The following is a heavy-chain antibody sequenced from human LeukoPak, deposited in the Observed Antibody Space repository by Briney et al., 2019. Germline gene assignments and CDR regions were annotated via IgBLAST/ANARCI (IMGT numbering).Heavy chain of an antibody. CDR3: ARVPAVAGQYYFDY. CDR1: GGSFSGYY. J-gene: IGHJ4*02. CDR2: INHSGST. V-gene: IGHV4-34*01. D-gene: IGHD6-19*01. Sequence: SETLSLTCAVYGGSFSGYYWSWIRQPPGKGLEGIGEINHSGSTNYNPSLKSRVTISVDTSKNQFFLKLSSVTAADTAVYYCARVPAVAGQYYFDYWGQGTLVTVPS.